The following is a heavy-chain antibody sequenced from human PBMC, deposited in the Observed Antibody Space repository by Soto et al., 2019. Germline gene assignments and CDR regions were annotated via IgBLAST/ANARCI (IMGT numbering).Heavy chain of an antibody. D-gene: IGHD6-6*01. CDR2: MNPNSGES. CDR1: GYIFTGYH. J-gene: IGHJ4*02. V-gene: IGHV1-2*02. Sequence: ASVKVSCKASGYIFTGYHMHWVRQAPGQGLEWLGWMNPNSGESHSAQHIQGRVTMTRDTSIGTAYMELTRLTSDDTAVYYCARSGEYSSSSGLLSYWGQGTLVTVSS. CDR3: ARSGEYSSSSGLLSY.